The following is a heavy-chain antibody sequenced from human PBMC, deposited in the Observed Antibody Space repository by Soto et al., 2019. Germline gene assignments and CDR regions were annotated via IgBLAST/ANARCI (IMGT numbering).Heavy chain of an antibody. Sequence: EVQLVESGGGLVQPGGSLRLSCAASGFTFSSYEMNWVRQAPGKGLEWVSYISSSGSTIYYADSVKGRFTISRDNAKNSLYLQMNSLRAEDTAVYYCASFRILTGCRDYWGQGTLVTVSS. CDR2: ISSSGSTI. D-gene: IGHD3-9*01. J-gene: IGHJ4*02. V-gene: IGHV3-48*03. CDR1: GFTFSSYE. CDR3: ASFRILTGCRDY.